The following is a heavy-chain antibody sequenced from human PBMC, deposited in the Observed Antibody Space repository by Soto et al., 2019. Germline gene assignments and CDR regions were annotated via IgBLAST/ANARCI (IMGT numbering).Heavy chain of an antibody. J-gene: IGHJ4*02. D-gene: IGHD6-19*01. Sequence: QVQLVESGGGVVQPGRSLRLSCAASGFTFSSYAMHWVRHAPGKGLEWVAVISYDGSNKYYADSVKGRFTISRDNSKNTLYLQMNSLRAEDTAVYYCAGVGGGWLDYFDYWGQGTLVTVSS. V-gene: IGHV3-30-3*01. CDR3: AGVGGGWLDYFDY. CDR1: GFTFSSYA. CDR2: ISYDGSNK.